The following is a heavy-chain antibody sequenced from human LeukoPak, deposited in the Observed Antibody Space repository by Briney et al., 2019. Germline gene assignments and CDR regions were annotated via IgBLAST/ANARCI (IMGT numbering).Heavy chain of an antibody. D-gene: IGHD3-10*01. Sequence: GGSLRLSCAASGFTFTNAWMSWVRQAPGKGLEWVGRIKSKGDGETTDYAAPVKGRFTMSRDDSKDTLYLQMNGLMVEDTAVYYCITDLGLTMIRGVIVSWGQGTLVTVSS. V-gene: IGHV3-15*01. CDR1: GFTFTNAW. CDR2: IKSKGDGETT. J-gene: IGHJ4*02. CDR3: ITDLGLTMIRGVIVS.